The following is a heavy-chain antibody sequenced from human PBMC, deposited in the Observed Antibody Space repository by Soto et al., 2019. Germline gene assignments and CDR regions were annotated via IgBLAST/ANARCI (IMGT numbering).Heavy chain of an antibody. J-gene: IGHJ4*02. V-gene: IGHV3-48*03. CDR3: VRDLHETLPADVLRVTR. CDR1: GFTFRSYE. Sequence: EVQLVESGGGLVQPGGSLTLSCAASGFTFRSYEMHWVRQPPGKGLQWISYISADASGTNYADSVWGRFTISRDNAKNALYLQMNRLGVDDTAIYYGVRDLHETLPADVLRVTRWGQGTQVTVSS. D-gene: IGHD3-3*01. CDR2: ISADASGT.